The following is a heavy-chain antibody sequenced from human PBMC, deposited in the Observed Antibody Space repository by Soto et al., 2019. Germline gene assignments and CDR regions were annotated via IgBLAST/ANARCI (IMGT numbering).Heavy chain of an antibody. V-gene: IGHV4-30-2*01. CDR1: GGSISSGGYS. D-gene: IGHD6-19*01. CDR3: ARGPLSSSWYEGIGAPYGMDV. CDR2: IYPSGST. Sequence: QLQLQESGSGLVKPSQALSLTCTVSGGSISSGGYSWSWLRQPPGKGLEWIAYIYPSGSTYYNPSLKSRVTISVDTSRNQFSLKLTSVTAADTAVYYCARGPLSSSWYEGIGAPYGMDVWGQGTSVTVSS. J-gene: IGHJ6*02.